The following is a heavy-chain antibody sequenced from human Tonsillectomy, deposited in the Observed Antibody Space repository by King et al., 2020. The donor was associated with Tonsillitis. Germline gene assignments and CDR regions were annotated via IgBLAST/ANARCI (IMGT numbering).Heavy chain of an antibody. V-gene: IGHV4-39*01. J-gene: IGHJ4*02. CDR3: ATYVSGSFDY. D-gene: IGHD1-26*01. CDR2: MFYSGTI. CDR1: GGSISSSDHY. Sequence: QLQESGPGVVKPSETLSLTCTVSGGSISSSDHYWAWIRQPPGKRLEWIGYMFYSGTIFYNPSLQSRITISGGTSGNRFSLRLTSVTAADTAVYFCATYVSGSFDYWGQGALVTVSS.